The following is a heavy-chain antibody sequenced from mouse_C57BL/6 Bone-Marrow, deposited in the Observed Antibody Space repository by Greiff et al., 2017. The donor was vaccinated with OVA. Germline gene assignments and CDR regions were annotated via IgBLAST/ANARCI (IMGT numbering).Heavy chain of an antibody. D-gene: IGHD1-1*02. CDR1: GFSLTSYA. CDR3: GRHYASPFAY. CDR2: IWTGGGT. V-gene: IGHV2-9-1*01. Sequence: QVQLQQSGPGLVAPSQSLSITCTVSGFSLTSYAISWVRQPPGKGLEWLGVIWTGGGTNYNSALKSRLSISKDNSKSQVFLKMNSLQTYYTASYYCGRHYASPFAYWGQVTPFTVSA. J-gene: IGHJ3*01.